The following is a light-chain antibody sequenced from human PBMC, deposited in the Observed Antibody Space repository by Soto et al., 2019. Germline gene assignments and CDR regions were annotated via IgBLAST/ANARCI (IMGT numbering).Light chain of an antibody. CDR3: QQLNSYPLT. J-gene: IGKJ4*01. V-gene: IGKV1-9*01. CDR1: RGISSY. Sequence: DIQLTQSPSFLSASVGDRVTITCRASRGISSYLAWYQQKPGKAPKLLIYAASTLQSGVPSIFSGSGSGTEFTLTISSLQPEDFATYYCQQLNSYPLTFGGGTKVEIK. CDR2: AAS.